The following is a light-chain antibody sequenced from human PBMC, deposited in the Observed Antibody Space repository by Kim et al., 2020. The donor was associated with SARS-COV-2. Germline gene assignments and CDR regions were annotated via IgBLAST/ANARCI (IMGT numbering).Light chain of an antibody. CDR1: RSNIGSNT. J-gene: IGLJ2*01. Sequence: GQGVTISCSGRRSNIGSNTVNWYQQFPGTAPKLLIYSHDQRPSGVPDRFSGSKSGTSASLAISGLQSEDEAVYYCASWDDSLNSVAFGGGTQLTVL. V-gene: IGLV1-44*01. CDR2: SHD. CDR3: ASWDDSLNSVA.